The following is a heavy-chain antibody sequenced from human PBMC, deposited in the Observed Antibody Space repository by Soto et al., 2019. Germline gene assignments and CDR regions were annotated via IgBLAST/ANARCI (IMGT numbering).Heavy chain of an antibody. J-gene: IGHJ4*02. CDR3: ARAAMGGSSWPFDY. CDR2: IYYSGTT. CDR1: RGSIGSYY. V-gene: IGHV4-59*01. D-gene: IGHD6-13*01. Sequence: SETLSLTCTVSRGSIGSYYWTWIRQPPGKGLEWIGYIYYSGTTNHNPSLSSRVTISIDTSRNQFFLKLSSVTAADTAVYYCARAAMGGSSWPFDYWGQGTLVTVSS.